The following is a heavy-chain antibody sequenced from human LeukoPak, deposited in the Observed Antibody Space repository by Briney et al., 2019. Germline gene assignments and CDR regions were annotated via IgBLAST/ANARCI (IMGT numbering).Heavy chain of an antibody. Sequence: ASVKVSCKVSGYTLTELSMHWVRQAPGKGLEWMGGFDPEDGETIYAQKFQGRVTMTEDTSTDTAYMELSSPRSEDTAVYYCATYYYGSGPSYPDYWGQGTLVTVSS. CDR1: GYTLTELS. CDR2: FDPEDGET. V-gene: IGHV1-24*01. J-gene: IGHJ4*02. D-gene: IGHD3-10*01. CDR3: ATYYYGSGPSYPDY.